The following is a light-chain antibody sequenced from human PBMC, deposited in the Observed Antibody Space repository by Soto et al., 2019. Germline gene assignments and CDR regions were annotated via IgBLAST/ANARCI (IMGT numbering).Light chain of an antibody. J-gene: IGKJ1*01. Sequence: DIVLTQSPGTLSLSPWERATLSCRASQSVSSSYLAWYQQKPGQAPRLLIYGASSRATGIPDRFSGSGSGTDFTLTISRLEPEDFAVYYCQQYGSSPRTFGQGTKVDIK. V-gene: IGKV3-20*01. CDR3: QQYGSSPRT. CDR2: GAS. CDR1: QSVSSSY.